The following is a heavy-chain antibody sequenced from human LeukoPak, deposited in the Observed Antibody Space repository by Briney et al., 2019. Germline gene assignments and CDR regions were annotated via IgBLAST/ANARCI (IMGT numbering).Heavy chain of an antibody. J-gene: IGHJ4*02. V-gene: IGHV1-2*02. CDR1: GYTFTGYY. Sequence: ASVKVSCKASGYTFTGYYMHWVRQAPGQGLEWLGYINPNSGGTKYAQKFEGRVTMTRDTSISTAYMELSSLRSDDTAVYYCARDLRSGTMVRGVIGYWGQGTLVTVSS. CDR2: INPNSGGT. D-gene: IGHD3-10*01. CDR3: ARDLRSGTMVRGVIGY.